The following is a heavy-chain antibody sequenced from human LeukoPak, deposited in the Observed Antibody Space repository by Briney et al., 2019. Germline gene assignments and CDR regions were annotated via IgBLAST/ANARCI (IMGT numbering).Heavy chain of an antibody. CDR1: GHTFTSYG. CDR3: ARSRGDYYDSSGYSAFDI. J-gene: IGHJ3*02. V-gene: IGHV1-18*01. CDR2: ISAYNGNT. D-gene: IGHD3-22*01. Sequence: GASVKVSCKASGHTFTSYGISWVRQAPGQGLEWMGWISAYNGNTNYAQKLQGRVTMTTDTSTSTAYMELRSLRSDDTAVYYCARSRGDYYDSSGYSAFDIWGQGTMVTVSS.